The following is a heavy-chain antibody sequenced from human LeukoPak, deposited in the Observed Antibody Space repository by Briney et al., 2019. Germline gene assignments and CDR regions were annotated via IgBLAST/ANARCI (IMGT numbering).Heavy chain of an antibody. J-gene: IGHJ3*02. CDR3: ARELGGSKYFDM. V-gene: IGHV1-46*01. Sequence: GASVKVSCKASGYTFTNYYMHWVRQPPARELDWVGTTHPRGGGTYYAQNFQGRVTMTGDTSTSTGSMELSSLTSEDTAVYYCARELGGSKYFDMWGQGTMVTVSS. CDR1: GYTFTNYY. CDR2: THPRGGGT. D-gene: IGHD1-26*01.